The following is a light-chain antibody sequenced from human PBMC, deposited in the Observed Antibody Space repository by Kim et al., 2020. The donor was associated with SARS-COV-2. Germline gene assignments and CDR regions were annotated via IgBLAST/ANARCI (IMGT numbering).Light chain of an antibody. J-gene: IGKJ5*01. CDR3: QQYYIWPPLS. Sequence: GERGHRSCRASQSVTKNLAWFQQKPGQPPRLLIDGVSTRATNIPARFNASGSGTWTEFTLTISSLQSEDSALYYCQQYYIWPPLSFGQGTRLEIK. CDR1: QSVTKN. V-gene: IGKV3-15*01. CDR2: GVS.